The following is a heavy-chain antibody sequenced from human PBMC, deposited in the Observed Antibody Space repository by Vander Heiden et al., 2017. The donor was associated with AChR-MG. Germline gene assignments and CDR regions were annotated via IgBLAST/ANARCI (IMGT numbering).Heavy chain of an antibody. J-gene: IGHJ4*02. V-gene: IGHV3-23*01. CDR1: GLTFSSYA. CDR3: ARNRRVVVDILDY. Sequence: EVQLLESGGGLVQPGGSLRLSCADSGLTFSSYAMSWVRQAPGKGLECVSAISGSGGSTYYADAVKGRFTISRDNSKNTLYLQMNRMRAEDTAVYYFARNRRVVVDILDYWGQGTLVTVSS. D-gene: IGHD3-22*01. CDR2: ISGSGGST.